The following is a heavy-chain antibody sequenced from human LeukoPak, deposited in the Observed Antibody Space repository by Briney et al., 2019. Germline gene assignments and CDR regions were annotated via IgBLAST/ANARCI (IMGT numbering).Heavy chain of an antibody. Sequence: GRSLRLSCAVSGFTFSSGAMSWVRQAPGQGLEWASAISGSGGSTNYADSLKGQFHISRENSKNTLYLPMNSLRAEDTAVDYCATNPDIVVVVAAEWGQGTLVTVSS. CDR1: GFTFSSGA. CDR2: ISGSGGST. V-gene: IGHV3-23*01. J-gene: IGHJ4*02. CDR3: ATNPDIVVVVAAE. D-gene: IGHD2-15*01.